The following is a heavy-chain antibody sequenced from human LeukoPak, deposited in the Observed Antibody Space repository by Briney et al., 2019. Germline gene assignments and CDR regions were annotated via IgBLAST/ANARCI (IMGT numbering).Heavy chain of an antibody. CDR2: ISSSSSYI. D-gene: IGHD5-12*01. V-gene: IGHV3-21*01. CDR3: ARDPGYSGYDYGFDY. Sequence: PGGSLRLSCAASGFTFSSYSMNWVRQAPGKGLEWVSSISSSSSYIYYADSVKGRFTISRDNAKNSLYLQMNSLRAEDTAVYYCARDPGYSGYDYGFDYWGQGTLVTVSS. CDR1: GFTFSSYS. J-gene: IGHJ4*02.